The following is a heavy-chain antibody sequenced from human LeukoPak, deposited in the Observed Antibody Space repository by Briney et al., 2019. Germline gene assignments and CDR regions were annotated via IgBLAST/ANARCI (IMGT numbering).Heavy chain of an antibody. V-gene: IGHV3-48*04. CDR2: ISSSGSTI. CDR3: ARKYYYDSSGYLYYFDY. D-gene: IGHD3-22*01. CDR1: GFTFSSYS. J-gene: IGHJ4*02. Sequence: GGSLRLSCAASGFTFSSYSMNWVRQAPGKGLEWVSYISSSGSTIYYADSVKGRFTISRDNAKNSLYLQMNSLRAEDTAVYYCARKYYYDSSGYLYYFDYWGQGTLVTVSS.